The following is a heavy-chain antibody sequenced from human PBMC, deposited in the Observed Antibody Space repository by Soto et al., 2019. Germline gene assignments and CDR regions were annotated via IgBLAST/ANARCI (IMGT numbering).Heavy chain of an antibody. CDR3: ARLAVGLRYFDWLWARSYFDY. Sequence: SETLSLTCAVYGGSFSGYYWSWIRQPPGKGLEWIGEINHSGSTNYNPSLKSRVTISVDTSKNQFSLKLSSVTAADTAVYYCARLAVGLRYFDWLWARSYFDYWGQGTLVTASS. CDR2: INHSGST. D-gene: IGHD3-9*01. V-gene: IGHV4-34*01. CDR1: GGSFSGYY. J-gene: IGHJ4*02.